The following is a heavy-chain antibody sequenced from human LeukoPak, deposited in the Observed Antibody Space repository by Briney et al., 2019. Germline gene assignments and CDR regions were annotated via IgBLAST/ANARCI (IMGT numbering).Heavy chain of an antibody. Sequence: GGSLRLACPASGSSFSNAWMSWVRQAAGKGLEWVGRIKSKTDGGTTDYAAPVKGRFTISRNDSKTTLFLQMTSLKTEDTAVYYCTKRRYCSGGSCYSLTGDYWGQGTLVTVSS. J-gene: IGHJ4*02. CDR1: GSSFSNAW. D-gene: IGHD2-15*01. CDR3: TKRRYCSGGSCYSLTGDY. V-gene: IGHV3-15*01. CDR2: IKSKTDGGTT.